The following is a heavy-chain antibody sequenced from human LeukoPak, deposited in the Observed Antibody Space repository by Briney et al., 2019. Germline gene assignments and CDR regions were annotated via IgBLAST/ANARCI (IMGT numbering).Heavy chain of an antibody. Sequence: SETLSLTSTLSVGSITGGGYYCTWIRQHPGKGLEWIGYIYYSGSTYYNPSLKSRVTISVDTSKSQFSLKLTSVTAADTDVYYCARARRYPFDHWGQGTLVTVSS. CDR1: VGSITGGGYY. V-gene: IGHV4-31*03. D-gene: IGHD3-16*02. CDR3: ARARRYPFDH. CDR2: IYYSGST. J-gene: IGHJ4*02.